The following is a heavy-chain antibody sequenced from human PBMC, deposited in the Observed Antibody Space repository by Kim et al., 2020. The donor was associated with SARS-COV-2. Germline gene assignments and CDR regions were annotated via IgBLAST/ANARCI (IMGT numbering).Heavy chain of an antibody. CDR1: GFTFSSYS. CDR3: ARDGSHFYYYEQPTYGGWYFDL. CDR2: ISSSSSYI. J-gene: IGHJ2*01. Sequence: GGSLRLSCAASGFTFSSYSMNWVRQAPGKGLEWVSSISSSSSYIYYADSVKGRFTIPRDNAKNSLYLQMNSLRAEDTAVYYCARDGSHFYYYEQPTYGGWYFDLWGRGTLVTVSS. D-gene: IGHD3-22*01. V-gene: IGHV3-21*01.